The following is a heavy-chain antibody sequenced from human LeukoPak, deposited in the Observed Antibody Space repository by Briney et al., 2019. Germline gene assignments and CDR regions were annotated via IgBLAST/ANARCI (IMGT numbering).Heavy chain of an antibody. D-gene: IGHD2-2*01. CDR2: IYTSGST. CDR1: GGSVSIGTYY. V-gene: IGHV4-61*02. J-gene: IGHJ6*03. Sequence: PSETLSLACTVSGGSVSIGTYYWSWIRQPAGKGLEWIGRIYTSGSTNYNPTVKSRVTISVDTSKNQFSLKLSSVTAADTAVYYCARDREYQLLTYYYYYMDVWGKGTTVTVSS. CDR3: ARDREYQLLTYYYYYMDV.